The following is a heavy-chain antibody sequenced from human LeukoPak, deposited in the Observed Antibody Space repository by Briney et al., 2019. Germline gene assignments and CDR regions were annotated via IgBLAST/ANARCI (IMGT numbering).Heavy chain of an antibody. Sequence: GGSLRLSCAASGFTFSDYYMSWIRQAPGKGLEWVSYISSSGSTIYYADSVKGRFTISRDNAKSSLYLQMNSLRAEDTAVYYCARVGSSWYSDYFDYWGQGTLVTVSS. J-gene: IGHJ4*02. V-gene: IGHV3-11*01. CDR3: ARVGSSWYSDYFDY. CDR2: ISSSGSTI. D-gene: IGHD6-13*01. CDR1: GFTFSDYY.